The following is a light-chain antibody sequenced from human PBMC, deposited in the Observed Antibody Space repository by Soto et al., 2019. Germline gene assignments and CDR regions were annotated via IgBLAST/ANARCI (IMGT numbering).Light chain of an antibody. V-gene: IGKV1-5*01. J-gene: IGKJ5*01. CDR2: AAS. CDR3: QQYNSYRIT. CDR1: QSISSY. Sequence: MPQPPATLSVSPGERVTLTCRASQSISSYLNWYQQKQGKAPKLLIYAASSLQSGVPSRFSGSVSGTELTITISSLQPDDGETYDGQQYNSYRITFGQGTRLEIK.